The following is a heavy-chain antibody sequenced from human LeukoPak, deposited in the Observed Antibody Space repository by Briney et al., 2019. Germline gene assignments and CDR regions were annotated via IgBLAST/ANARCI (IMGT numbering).Heavy chain of an antibody. CDR1: GYTFTSYG. V-gene: IGHV1-18*01. J-gene: IGHJ6*03. Sequence: ASVKVSCKASGYTFTSYGISWVRQAPGQGLEWMGWISAYNGNTNYAQKLQGRVTMTTDTSTSTAYMELRSLRSDDTAVYYCAREHRYCSSTSCSRYAYYYYYMDVWGKGTTVTVSS. D-gene: IGHD2-2*01. CDR2: ISAYNGNT. CDR3: AREHRYCSSTSCSRYAYYYYYMDV.